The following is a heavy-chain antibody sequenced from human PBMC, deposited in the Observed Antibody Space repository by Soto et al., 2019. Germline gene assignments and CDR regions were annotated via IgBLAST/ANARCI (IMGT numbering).Heavy chain of an antibody. CDR3: ARGARGQWLVAY. J-gene: IGHJ4*02. CDR1: GFTLNTYW. V-gene: IGHV3-74*01. Sequence: EVQLVESGGGLVQPGGALRVSCAASGFTLNTYWLHWVRQAPGKGLVWVSRVNTDGSTTTYADSVRGRFTMSKDNAKDTVNLETNSLRDEDMAVYYCARGARGQWLVAYWGQGTLVTVSS. CDR2: VNTDGSTT. D-gene: IGHD6-19*01.